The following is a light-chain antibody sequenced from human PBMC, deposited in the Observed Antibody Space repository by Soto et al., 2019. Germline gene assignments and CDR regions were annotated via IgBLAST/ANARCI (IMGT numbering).Light chain of an antibody. Sequence: QSVLTQPPSTSGTPGQRVTISCSGSSSNIGANTVNWFQHLPGTAPKLLIYSHNQRPSGVPDRFSGSKSGTSASLAISGLQSEDEADYSCASWDGNLNGWVFGGGTKVTVL. J-gene: IGLJ3*02. CDR1: SSNIGANT. CDR2: SHN. CDR3: ASWDGNLNGWV. V-gene: IGLV1-44*01.